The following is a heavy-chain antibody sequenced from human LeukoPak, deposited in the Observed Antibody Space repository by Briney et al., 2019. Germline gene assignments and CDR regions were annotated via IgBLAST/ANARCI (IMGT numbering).Heavy chain of an antibody. V-gene: IGHV1-8*01. J-gene: IGHJ6*03. Sequence: ASVKVSCKASGYTFTSYDINWVRQATGQGLEWMGWMNPNSGNTGHAQKFQGRVTMTRNTSISTAYMELSSLRSEDTAVYYCARGLVTTWFYYYYMDVWGKGTTVTVSS. CDR1: GYTFTSYD. CDR3: ARGLVTTWFYYYYMDV. D-gene: IGHD4-11*01. CDR2: MNPNSGNT.